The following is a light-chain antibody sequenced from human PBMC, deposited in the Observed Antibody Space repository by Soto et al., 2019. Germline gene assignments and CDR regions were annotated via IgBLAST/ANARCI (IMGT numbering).Light chain of an antibody. CDR2: DVS. V-gene: IGLV2-11*01. CDR3: CSYAGGPSV. J-gene: IGLJ1*01. Sequence: QSVLTQPRSVSASPGQSVAISCTGSSSDVGGYNYVSWYQQHPGKAPKLMIYDVSKRPSGVPDRFSGSKSGNTASLTISGLQAEDEADYSCCSYAGGPSVFGTGTKVTVL. CDR1: SSDVGGYNY.